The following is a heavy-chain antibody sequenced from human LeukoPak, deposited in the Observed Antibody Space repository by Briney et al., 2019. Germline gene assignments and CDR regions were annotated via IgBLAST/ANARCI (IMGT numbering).Heavy chain of an antibody. CDR1: GFTFSSYG. CDR2: IRYDGSNK. Sequence: GGSLRLSCAASGFTFSSYGMHWVRQAPGKGPEWEAFIRYDGSNKYYADSVKGRFTISRDNSKNTLYLQMNSLRAEDTAVYYCARDLSGVTGYTYGRGIDYWGQGTLVTVSS. V-gene: IGHV3-30*02. J-gene: IGHJ4*02. CDR3: ARDLSGVTGYTYGRGIDY. D-gene: IGHD5-18*01.